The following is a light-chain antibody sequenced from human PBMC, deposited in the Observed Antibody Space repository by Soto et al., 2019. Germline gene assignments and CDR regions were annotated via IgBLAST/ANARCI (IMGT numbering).Light chain of an antibody. Sequence: QSALTQSPSASGSPGQSVTISCTGTSSDVGGYNYVSWYQQHPGKAPKLIIYEVSKRPSGVPDRFSGSNSGNTASLTVSGLQAEDEADYYCSSYAGSNNFVVFGGGTQLTVL. CDR1: SSDVGGYNY. V-gene: IGLV2-8*01. J-gene: IGLJ2*01. CDR3: SSYAGSNNFVV. CDR2: EVS.